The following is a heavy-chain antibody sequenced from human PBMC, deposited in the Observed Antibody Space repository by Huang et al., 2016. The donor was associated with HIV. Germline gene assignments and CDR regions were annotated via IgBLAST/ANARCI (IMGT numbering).Heavy chain of an antibody. J-gene: IGHJ4*02. CDR1: GFTFSGFG. Sequence: QVQLVESGGGVVQPGTSLRLSCAASGFTFSGFGMHWVRQAQGKGLEWVAVISYDGRNQFYAGSVKGRFTISRDNSDNTLYLQMNSLRTDDTALYYCAKESRWFSSFDHWGQGELVSVSS. D-gene: IGHD2-15*01. CDR2: ISYDGRNQ. V-gene: IGHV3-30*18. CDR3: AKESRWFSSFDH.